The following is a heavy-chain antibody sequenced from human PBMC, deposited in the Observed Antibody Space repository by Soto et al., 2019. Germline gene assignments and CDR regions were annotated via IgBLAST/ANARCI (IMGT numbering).Heavy chain of an antibody. V-gene: IGHV3-30-3*01. CDR3: ARDYDMDV. J-gene: IGHJ6*02. CDR2: ISYDGSNK. CDR1: GFTFSSYA. Sequence: QVQLVESGGGVVQPGRSLRLSCAASGFTFSSYAMHWVRQAPGKGLEWVAVISYDGSNKYYADSVKGRFTISRDNSKNTLYLQMNSLRAEDTAVYYCARDYDMDVWGQGTTVTVSS.